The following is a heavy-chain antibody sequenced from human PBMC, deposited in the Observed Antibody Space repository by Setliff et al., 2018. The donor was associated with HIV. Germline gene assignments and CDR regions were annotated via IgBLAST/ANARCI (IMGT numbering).Heavy chain of an antibody. CDR1: GLTFNSYA. CDR3: EGTPFDAVDI. J-gene: IGHJ3*02. V-gene: IGHV3-30-3*01. CDR2: ISSDGSSK. Sequence: CAASGLTFNSYAMHWVRQAPGKGLEWVAFISSDGSSKSYTDSVKGRFTISRDNSKKTVYLQMNSLRVEDTAVYYCEGTPFDAVDIWGQGTMVTVSS.